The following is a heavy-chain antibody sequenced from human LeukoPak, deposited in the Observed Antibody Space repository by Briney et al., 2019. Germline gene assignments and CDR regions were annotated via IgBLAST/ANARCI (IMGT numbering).Heavy chain of an antibody. V-gene: IGHV3-48*03. CDR2: ISRSGSTI. Sequence: PGGSLRLSCAASGFTFSSYEMHWVRQAPGKGLAWVSYISRSGSTIYHADSVKGRFTISRGNAKNSLYLQMNSLRAEDTAVYYCARDGRIVVVTATYDQFDYWGQGTLVTVSS. D-gene: IGHD2-21*02. J-gene: IGHJ4*02. CDR1: GFTFSSYE. CDR3: ARDGRIVVVTATYDQFDY.